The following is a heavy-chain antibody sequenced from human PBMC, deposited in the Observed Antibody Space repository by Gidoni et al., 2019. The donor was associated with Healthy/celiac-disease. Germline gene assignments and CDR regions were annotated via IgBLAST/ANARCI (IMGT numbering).Heavy chain of an antibody. J-gene: IGHJ4*02. V-gene: IGHV4-34*01. D-gene: IGHD5-18*01. CDR1: GGSFSGYY. CDR2: INHSGST. CDR3: ARGFPGRLRRGYMD. Sequence: QVQLQQWGAGLLKHSETLSLTCAVYGGSFSGYYWSWIRQPPGKGLEWIGEINHSGSTNYNPSLKSRVTISVDTSKNQFSLKLSSVTAADTAVYYCARGFPGRLRRGYMDWGQGTLVTVSS.